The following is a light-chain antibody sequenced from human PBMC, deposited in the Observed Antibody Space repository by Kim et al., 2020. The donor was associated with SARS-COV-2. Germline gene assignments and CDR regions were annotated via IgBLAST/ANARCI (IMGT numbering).Light chain of an antibody. CDR2: GAS. Sequence: EIVLTQSPGTLSLSPGERATLSCRASQSVSSSYLAWYQQKPGQAPRLLIYGASSMATGIPDRFSGSGSGTDFTLTISRLEPEDFAVYYCQQYGSSPLTFCGGTKLEI. V-gene: IGKV3-20*01. CDR3: QQYGSSPLT. CDR1: QSVSSSY. J-gene: IGKJ4*01.